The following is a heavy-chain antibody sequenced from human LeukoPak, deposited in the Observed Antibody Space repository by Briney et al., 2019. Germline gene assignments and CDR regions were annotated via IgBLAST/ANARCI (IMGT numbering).Heavy chain of an antibody. CDR1: GFTGSSNY. J-gene: IGHJ4*02. D-gene: IGHD3-22*01. CDR3: ARNLYYYDSSNYFYY. CDR2: IYTGGST. Sequence: PGGSLRLSCAASGFTGSSNYMSWVRQAPGKGLEWVSVIYTGGSTYYADSVKGRSTISRDNSKNTLYLQMNSLRAEDTAVYYCARNLYYYDSSNYFYYWGQGTLVTVSS. V-gene: IGHV3-53*01.